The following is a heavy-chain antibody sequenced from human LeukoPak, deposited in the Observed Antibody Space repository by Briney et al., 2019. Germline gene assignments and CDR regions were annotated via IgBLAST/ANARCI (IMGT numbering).Heavy chain of an antibody. Sequence: GGSLRLSCAASGFTFSSYSMNWVRQAPGKGLEWVSYISSSSTIYYADSVKGRFTISRDNAKNSLYLQMNSLRDEDTAVYYCAREQPYDYYDSSGYASFDYWGQGTLVTVSS. CDR1: GFTFSSYS. D-gene: IGHD3-22*01. J-gene: IGHJ4*02. V-gene: IGHV3-48*02. CDR2: ISSSSTI. CDR3: AREQPYDYYDSSGYASFDY.